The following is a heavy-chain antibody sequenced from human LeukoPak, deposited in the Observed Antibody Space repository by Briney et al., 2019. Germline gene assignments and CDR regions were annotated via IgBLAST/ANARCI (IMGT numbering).Heavy chain of an antibody. V-gene: IGHV4-34*01. CDR2: INHSRST. Sequence: SETLSLTCAVSGGSFSGSYWSWIRQSPRKGLEWIGEINHSRSTNYNPSLKSRVTISVDTARNQFSLKLNSMTAADTAVYYCARRPPYGSGSYRAWFDPWDQGTPVTVSS. CDR1: GGSFSGSY. D-gene: IGHD3-10*01. J-gene: IGHJ5*02. CDR3: ARRPPYGSGSYRAWFDP.